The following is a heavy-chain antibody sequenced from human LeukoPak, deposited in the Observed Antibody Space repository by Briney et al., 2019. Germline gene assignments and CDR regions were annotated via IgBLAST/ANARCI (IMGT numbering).Heavy chain of an antibody. CDR3: ARDSGFWLI. V-gene: IGHV4-39*07. J-gene: IGHJ1*01. CDR2: IYSTGST. D-gene: IGHD3-22*01. CDR1: GDSITSGTYY. Sequence: SETLSLTCTVSGDSITSGTYYWGWIRQTPGRGLEWIGNIYSTGSTSFNPSFKSRITMSVDTSKNQFSLKLNSVTAADTAVYFCARDSGFWLIWGQGTLVTVSS.